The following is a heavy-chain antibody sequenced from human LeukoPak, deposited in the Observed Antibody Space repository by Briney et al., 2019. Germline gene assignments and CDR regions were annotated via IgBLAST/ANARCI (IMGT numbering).Heavy chain of an antibody. CDR1: GGSISSYY. Sequence: PSETLSLTCTVSGGSISSYYWSWMPQPPGKGLEWIGYIYYSGSTNYNPSLKSRVTLSVDTSKNQSSLKLSSVTAADTAVYYCARDGTDYWGQGTLVSVSS. CDR2: IYYSGST. CDR3: ARDGTDY. V-gene: IGHV4-59*01. J-gene: IGHJ4*02.